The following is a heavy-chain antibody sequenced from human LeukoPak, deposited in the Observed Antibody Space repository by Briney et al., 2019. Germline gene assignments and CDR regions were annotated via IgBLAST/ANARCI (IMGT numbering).Heavy chain of an antibody. CDR2: INPSSGST. V-gene: IGHV1-46*01. Sequence: SVKVSCKASGSTFTRYYIHWVRQAPGQGLDWMGMINPSSGSTRFAQMFQDRVTMTRDTSTSAVYMELSSLTSEDTAMYYCARTYSSSWSYCDSWGQGTLVTVSS. D-gene: IGHD6-13*01. CDR1: GSTFTRYY. CDR3: ARTYSSSWSYCDS. J-gene: IGHJ4*02.